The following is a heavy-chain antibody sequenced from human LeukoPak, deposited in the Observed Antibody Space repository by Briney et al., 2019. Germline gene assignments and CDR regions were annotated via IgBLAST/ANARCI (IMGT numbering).Heavy chain of an antibody. D-gene: IGHD4-17*01. J-gene: IGHJ4*02. CDR2: MSGSGRYI. CDR3: AKDSSTETPGFFDY. Sequence: PGGSLRLSCAASGFTFSSYAMNWVRQAPGRGLEEVAVMSGSGRYINYADSVKGRFAISRDNSKNTVYLQMNDMRVEDTAVYYCAKDSSTETPGFFDYWGRGTLVIVSS. CDR1: GFTFSSYA. V-gene: IGHV3-23*01.